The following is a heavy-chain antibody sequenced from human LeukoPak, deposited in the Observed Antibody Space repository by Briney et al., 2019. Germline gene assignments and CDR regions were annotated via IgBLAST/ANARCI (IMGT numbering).Heavy chain of an antibody. Sequence: PSETLSLTCTVSGGSISSSSYYWAWIRQPPGKGLEWSGSMYYSGNTYYNPSLKSRVTISADTSKNQFSMKLSSVTAADTAVYYCGRCSSGSYNWFDPWGQGTLVTVSS. CDR3: GRCSSGSYNWFDP. D-gene: IGHD1-26*01. J-gene: IGHJ5*02. CDR1: GGSISSSSYY. V-gene: IGHV4-39*01. CDR2: MYYSGNT.